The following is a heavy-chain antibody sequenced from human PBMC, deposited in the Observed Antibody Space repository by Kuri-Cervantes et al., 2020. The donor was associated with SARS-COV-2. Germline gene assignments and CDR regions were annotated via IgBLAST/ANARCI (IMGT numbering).Heavy chain of an antibody. J-gene: IGHJ5*02. CDR1: VYTLTELS. V-gene: IGHV1-24*01. D-gene: IGHD3-10*01. CDR2: FDPEDGET. Sequence: ASVKVSCKVSVYTLTELSMHWVRQAPGKGLEWMGGFDPEDGETIYAQKFQGRVTMTEDTSTDTAYMELSSLRSEDTAVYYCATAPGLPSGSINWFDPWGQGTLVTVSS. CDR3: ATAPGLPSGSINWFDP.